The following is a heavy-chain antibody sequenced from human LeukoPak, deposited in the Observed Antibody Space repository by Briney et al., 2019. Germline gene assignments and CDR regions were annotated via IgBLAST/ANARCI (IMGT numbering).Heavy chain of an antibody. V-gene: IGHV1-3*01. D-gene: IGHD5-18*01. Sequence: ASVNVSCKSSGYTFTHLAIHGVRQAPGQRLEWMGGSSAGSGNTKYSQKLQGRVIITRETSASTAYMELYSLRSEDTAVYYCARDYGYSLLFYWGQGTLVTVSS. CDR2: SSAGSGNT. CDR1: GYTFTHLA. CDR3: ARDYGYSLLFY. J-gene: IGHJ4*02.